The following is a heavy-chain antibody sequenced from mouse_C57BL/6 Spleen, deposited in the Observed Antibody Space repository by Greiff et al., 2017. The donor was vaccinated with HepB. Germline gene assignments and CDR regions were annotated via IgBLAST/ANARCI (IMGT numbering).Heavy chain of an antibody. J-gene: IGHJ4*01. D-gene: IGHD2-14*01. CDR2: IDPSDSYT. CDR3: ARKIGWDYAMDY. Sequence: QVQLQQPGAELVRPGTSVKLSCKASGYTFTSYWMHWVKQRPGQGLEWIGVIDPSDSYTNYNQKFKGKATLTVDTSSSTAYMQLSSLTSEDSAVYYCARKIGWDYAMDYWGQGTSVTVSS. V-gene: IGHV1-59*01. CDR1: GYTFTSYW.